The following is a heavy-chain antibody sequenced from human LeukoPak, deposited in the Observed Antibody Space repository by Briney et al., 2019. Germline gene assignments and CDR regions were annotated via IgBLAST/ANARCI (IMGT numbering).Heavy chain of an antibody. CDR1: GFTFSSYS. J-gene: IGHJ4*02. CDR3: ARTIAAAWGFDY. CDR2: ISSSSSYI. V-gene: IGHV3-21*01. D-gene: IGHD6-13*01. Sequence: GGSLRLSCAASGFTFSSYSMNWVRQAPGKGLEWVSSISSSSSYIYYADSVKGRFTISRDNAKNSLYLQMNSLRAEDTAVYYCARTIAAAWGFDYWGQGTLVTVSS.